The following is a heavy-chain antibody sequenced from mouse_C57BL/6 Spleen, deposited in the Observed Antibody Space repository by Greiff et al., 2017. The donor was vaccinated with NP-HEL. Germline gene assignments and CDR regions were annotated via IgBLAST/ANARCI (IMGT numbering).Heavy chain of an antibody. Sequence: QVQLQQPGAELVMPGASVKLSCKASGYTFTSYWMHWVKQRPGQGLEWIGEIDPSDSYTNYNQKFKGKSTLTVDKSSSTAYMQLSSLTSEDSAVYYCASGLLRWAMDYWGLGTSVTVSS. CDR3: ASGLLRWAMDY. CDR1: GYTFTSYW. J-gene: IGHJ4*01. CDR2: IDPSDSYT. D-gene: IGHD1-1*01. V-gene: IGHV1-69*01.